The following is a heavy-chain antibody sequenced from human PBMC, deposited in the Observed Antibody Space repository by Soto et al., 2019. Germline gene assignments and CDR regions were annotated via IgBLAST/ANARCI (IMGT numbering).Heavy chain of an antibody. J-gene: IGHJ4*02. Sequence: GGSLRLSCEASGFIFSNYGMSWARQAPGKGLEWVSSISATGGSTDYGDSVKGRFTMSRDNSKNTLSLHMRNLRAEDTALYYCAKERGYFDSSGYPIYHFDYWGQGTLVTVSS. V-gene: IGHV3-23*01. CDR2: ISATGGST. D-gene: IGHD3-22*01. CDR3: AKERGYFDSSGYPIYHFDY. CDR1: GFIFSNYG.